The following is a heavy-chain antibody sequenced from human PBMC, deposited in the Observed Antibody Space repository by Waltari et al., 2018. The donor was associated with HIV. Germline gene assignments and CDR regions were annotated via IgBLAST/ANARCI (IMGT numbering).Heavy chain of an antibody. D-gene: IGHD4-17*01. CDR1: GFTFSRYW. J-gene: IGHJ4*02. CDR2: INIDGSNT. Sequence: EVQLVESGGGLVQPGGSLRLSCAASGFTFSRYWMPWVRQAPGKGLVWVSRINIDGSNTDYADSVSGRITISRDNAKNTLYLEMNSLRAEDTAVYYCARGLSLGDRYRIDYFHYWGQGALVTVSS. V-gene: IGHV3-74*01. CDR3: ARGLSLGDRYRIDYFHY.